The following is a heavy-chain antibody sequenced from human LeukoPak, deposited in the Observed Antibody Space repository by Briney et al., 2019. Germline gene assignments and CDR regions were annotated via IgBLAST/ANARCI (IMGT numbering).Heavy chain of an antibody. CDR2: IWYDGTNK. CDR3: ARDYSTGTTAYYYGMDV. V-gene: IGHV3-33*01. J-gene: IGHJ6*02. Sequence: GGSLRLSCAASGFTFSSFGMHWVRQAPGKGLEWVAVIWYDGTNKYYADSVKGRFTISRDNSKNTLYLQMNSLRAEDTAVYYCARDYSTGTTAYYYGMDVWGQGTTVTVSS. D-gene: IGHD1-7*01. CDR1: GFTFSSFG.